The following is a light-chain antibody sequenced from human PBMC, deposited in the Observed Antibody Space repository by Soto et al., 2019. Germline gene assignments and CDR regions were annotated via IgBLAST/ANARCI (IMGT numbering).Light chain of an antibody. CDR3: MQSVHHALS. J-gene: IGKJ4*01. Sequence: EIVMTQSPLSLSVTPGQPASISCKSSQSLLHSGGKPNLYWYLQKPGQPPQPLIYEVSNRFSGVPHSVSGSGSGTEFTLEISRVESEDVGVYYCMQSVHHALSFSGGTKVELK. CDR2: EVS. CDR1: QSLLHSGGKPN. V-gene: IGKV2D-29*01.